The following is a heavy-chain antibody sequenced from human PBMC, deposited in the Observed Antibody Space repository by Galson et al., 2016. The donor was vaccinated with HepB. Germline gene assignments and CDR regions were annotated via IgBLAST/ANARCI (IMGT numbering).Heavy chain of an antibody. CDR3: AKKGGQWEPSENWFDP. CDR2: INPSGDIT. V-gene: IGHV1-46*01. Sequence: SVKVSCKASGYTFTNYYMHWVRQAPGQGLEWMGIINPSGDITNYAQNFQGRVTMTGDTSTSTVYMELSSLRSEDTAVYYCAKKGGQWEPSENWFDPWGQGSLVIVSS. D-gene: IGHD1-26*01. J-gene: IGHJ5*02. CDR1: GYTFTNYY.